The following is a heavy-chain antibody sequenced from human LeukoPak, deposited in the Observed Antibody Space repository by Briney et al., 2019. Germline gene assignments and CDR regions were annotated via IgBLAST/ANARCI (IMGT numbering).Heavy chain of an antibody. CDR2: INSDGSST. D-gene: IGHD2-15*01. Sequence: GGSLRLSCAASGFTFSAYWMHWVRHAPGKGRLWVSRINSDGSSTSYADSVKGRFTISRDNAKNTLYLQMNSLRAEDTAVYYCARDLFYCSGGSCYSRNGFDIWGQGTMVTVSS. CDR3: ARDLFYCSGGSCYSRNGFDI. V-gene: IGHV3-74*01. J-gene: IGHJ3*02. CDR1: GFTFSAYW.